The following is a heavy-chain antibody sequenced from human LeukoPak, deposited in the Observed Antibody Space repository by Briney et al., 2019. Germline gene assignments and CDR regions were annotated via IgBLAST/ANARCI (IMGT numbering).Heavy chain of an antibody. CDR2: FDPEDGEI. CDR1: GYTLTELS. J-gene: IGHJ5*02. Sequence: ASVKVSCKVSGYTLTELSMHWVRQAPGKGLEWMGGFDPEDGEIIYRQKFQGRVTMTEDTSTDTAYMELSSLRSEDTAVYYCATVVLPPDWFDPWGQGTLVTVSS. V-gene: IGHV1-24*01. CDR3: ATVVLPPDWFDP.